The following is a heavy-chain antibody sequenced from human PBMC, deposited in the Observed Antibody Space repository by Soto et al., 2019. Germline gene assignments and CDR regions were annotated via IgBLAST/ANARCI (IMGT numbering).Heavy chain of an antibody. CDR2: IYYRGST. CDR3: AGEATTIGNFQH. D-gene: IGHD1-26*01. J-gene: IGHJ1*01. V-gene: IGHV4-59*01. Sequence: SETLSLTCTVAGGSISSYYWSWTRPPPGKGREWIGYIYYRGSTNYNPSLKSRVTIPVATSKTQFSLNLSSVTAADPAVYYCAGEATTIGNFQHWAKAPWSPPPQ. CDR1: GGSISSYY.